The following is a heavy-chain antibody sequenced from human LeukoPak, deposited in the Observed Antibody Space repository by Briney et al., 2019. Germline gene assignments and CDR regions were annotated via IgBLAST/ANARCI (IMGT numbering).Heavy chain of an antibody. CDR2: INPNSGGT. CDR3: AREHSSSSGKVFDY. J-gene: IGHJ4*02. V-gene: IGHV1-2*02. Sequence: ASVKVSCKASGYTFPGYYMHWVRQAPGQGLEWMGWINPNSGGTNYAQKFQGRVTMARDTSISTAYMELSRLRSDDTAVYYCAREHSSSSGKVFDYWGQGTLVTVSS. CDR1: GYTFPGYY. D-gene: IGHD6-6*01.